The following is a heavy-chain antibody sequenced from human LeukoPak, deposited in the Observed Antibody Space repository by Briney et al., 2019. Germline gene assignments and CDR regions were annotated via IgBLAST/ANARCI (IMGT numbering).Heavy chain of an antibody. J-gene: IGHJ4*02. D-gene: IGHD5-12*01. CDR2: TYDRTNYYN. CDR1: GDTFSSNSAG. Sequence: SQTLSLTCAISGDTFSSNSAGWNWLRPSPSRGLEWQVRTYDRTNYYNDYAGCVKIPITMNKDTSKHQFSLQLNSVTPEDTAVYSCARDRLATIDYWGQGTLVTVSS. V-gene: IGHV6-1*01. CDR3: ARDRLATIDY.